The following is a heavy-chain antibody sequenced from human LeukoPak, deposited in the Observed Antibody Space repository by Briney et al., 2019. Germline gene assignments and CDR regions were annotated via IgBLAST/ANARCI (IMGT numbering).Heavy chain of an antibody. D-gene: IGHD3-22*01. CDR1: GGTFSSYA. CDR3: ARDSRYDSSGYLVY. Sequence: SVKVSCKASGGTFSSYAISWVRQAPGQGLEWMGRIFPILGIANYAQKFQGRVTITADKSTSTAYMELSSLRSEDTAVYYCARDSRYDSSGYLVYWGQGTLVTVSS. V-gene: IGHV1-69*04. J-gene: IGHJ4*02. CDR2: IFPILGIA.